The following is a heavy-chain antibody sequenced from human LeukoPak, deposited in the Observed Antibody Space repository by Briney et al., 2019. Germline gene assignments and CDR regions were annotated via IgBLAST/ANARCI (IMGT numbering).Heavy chain of an antibody. V-gene: IGHV4-34*01. D-gene: IGHD6-13*01. CDR2: INHSGST. CDR3: ARHPGGRYSNSWYGWFDP. CDR1: GGSFSGYY. Sequence: SETLSLTCAVYGGSFSGYYWSWIRQPPGKGLEWIGEINHSGSTNYNPSLKSRVTITVDTSKNLFSLKLSSVTAADTAVYYCARHPGGRYSNSWYGWFDPWGQGTLVTASS. J-gene: IGHJ5*02.